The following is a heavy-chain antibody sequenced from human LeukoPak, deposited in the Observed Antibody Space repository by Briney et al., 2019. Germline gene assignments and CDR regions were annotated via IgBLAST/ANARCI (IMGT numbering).Heavy chain of an antibody. CDR1: GGSISSSSYY. CDR2: VYYSGST. D-gene: IGHD3-9*01. Sequence: PSETLSLTCTVSGGSISSSSYYWGWIRQPPGKGLEWIGSVYYSGSTYYNPSLKSRVTISIDTPENQFSLKLSSVTAADTAVYYCARARYVNSFYAFDIWGQGTMVTVSS. V-gene: IGHV4-39*01. CDR3: ARARYVNSFYAFDI. J-gene: IGHJ3*02.